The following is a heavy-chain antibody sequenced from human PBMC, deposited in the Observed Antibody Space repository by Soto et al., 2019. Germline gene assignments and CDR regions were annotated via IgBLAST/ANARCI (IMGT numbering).Heavy chain of an antibody. D-gene: IGHD6-13*01. V-gene: IGHV3-21*01. J-gene: IGHJ4*02. CDR3: ARERRSYGVAAAGTSLDY. CDR1: GFTFSSYS. Sequence: EVQLVESGGGLVKPGGSLRLSCAASGFTFSSYSMNWVRQAPGKGLEWVSSISSSSSYIYYADSVKGRFTISRDNAKNYLYLQMNSLRAEDTAVYYCARERRSYGVAAAGTSLDYWGQGTLVTVSS. CDR2: ISSSSSYI.